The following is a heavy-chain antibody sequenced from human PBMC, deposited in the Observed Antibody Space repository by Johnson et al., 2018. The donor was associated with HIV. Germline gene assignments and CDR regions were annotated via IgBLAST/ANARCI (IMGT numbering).Heavy chain of an antibody. Sequence: VQLVESGGGLVQPGGSLRLSCAASGFTFSSYWMSWVRQAPGKGLAWVANIKHDGSEKYYVDSVKGRFTISRDNAKNSLYLQMNSLRAEDTAVYYCAKAIGDAFDIWGQGTMVTVSS. V-gene: IGHV3-7*01. J-gene: IGHJ3*02. CDR1: GFTFSSYW. D-gene: IGHD2/OR15-2a*01. CDR3: AKAIGDAFDI. CDR2: IKHDGSEK.